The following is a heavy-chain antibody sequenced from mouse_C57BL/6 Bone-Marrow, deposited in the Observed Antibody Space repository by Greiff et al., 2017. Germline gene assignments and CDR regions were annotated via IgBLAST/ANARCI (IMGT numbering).Heavy chain of an antibody. CDR2: INPGSGYT. V-gene: IGHV1-7*01. J-gene: IGHJ1*03. D-gene: IGHD1-1*01. CDR3: SRRRLRDRKYFDV. CDR1: GYTFTSYW. Sequence: VQREQSGAELAKPGASVKLSCKASGYTFTSYWMHWVKQRPGQGLEWIGYINPGSGYTKYNQKFKGKATLTADKSSSTAYMQLSSLTYEDSAVSYCSRRRLRDRKYFDVWGTGTTVTVSS.